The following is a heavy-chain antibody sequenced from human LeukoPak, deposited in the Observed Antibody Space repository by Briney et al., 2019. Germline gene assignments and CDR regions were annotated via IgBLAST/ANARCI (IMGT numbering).Heavy chain of an antibody. CDR3: ARDIRGNYFDS. Sequence: GGSLRLSCVASGFIFDDSLMHWVRQAPGKGLEWISLISRDGSTPYYADSVKGRFTISRDNSKNSLFLRMNSLTPEDTAVYYCARDIRGNYFDSWGQGTLVTVSS. CDR2: ISRDGSTP. V-gene: IGHV3-43*01. CDR1: GFIFDDSL. D-gene: IGHD3-16*01. J-gene: IGHJ4*02.